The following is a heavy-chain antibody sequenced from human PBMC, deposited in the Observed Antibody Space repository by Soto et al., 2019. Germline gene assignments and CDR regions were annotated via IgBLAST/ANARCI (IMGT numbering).Heavy chain of an antibody. J-gene: IGHJ3*02. D-gene: IGHD3-16*02. CDR1: GGSINSYY. Sequence: QVQLQESGPGLVKPSKTLSLTCTVSGGSINSYYWSWIRQPPGKGLEWIGYIYYSGSTNYNPSLKSRVTISVDTSKNQFSLKLSSVTAADTAVYYCARLYGLDAFDIWGQGTMVTVSS. CDR3: ARLYGLDAFDI. V-gene: IGHV4-59*08. CDR2: IYYSGST.